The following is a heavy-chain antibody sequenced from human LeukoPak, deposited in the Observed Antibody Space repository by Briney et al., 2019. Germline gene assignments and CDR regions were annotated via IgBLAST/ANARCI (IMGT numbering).Heavy chain of an antibody. J-gene: IGHJ4*02. V-gene: IGHV4-30-2*01. CDR1: GGSISSDGYS. CDR2: IYHSGST. D-gene: IGHD6-19*01. Sequence: PSETLSLTCAVSGGSISSDGYSWSWIRQPPGKGLEWIGYIYHSGSTYYSPSLKSRVTISVDRSKNQFSLKLSSVTAADTAVYYCARGGSGSIPYFDYWGQGTLVTVSS. CDR3: ARGGSGSIPYFDY.